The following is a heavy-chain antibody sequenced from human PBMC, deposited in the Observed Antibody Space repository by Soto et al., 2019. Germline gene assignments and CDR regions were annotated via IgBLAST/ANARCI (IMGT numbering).Heavy chain of an antibody. J-gene: IGHJ5*02. V-gene: IGHV4-31*03. D-gene: IGHD3-22*01. CDR1: GGSISSGGYY. CDR2: IYCSGST. CDR3: AGSFLYYYDSANWFDP. Sequence: SETLSLTCTVSGGSISSGGYYWSWIRQHPGKGLEWIGYIYCSGSTYYNPSLKSRVTISVDTSKNQFSLKLSSVTAADTAVYYCAGSFLYYYDSANWFDPWGQGTLGTVSS.